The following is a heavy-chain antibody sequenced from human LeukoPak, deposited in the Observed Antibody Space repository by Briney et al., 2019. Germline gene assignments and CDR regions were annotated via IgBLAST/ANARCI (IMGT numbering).Heavy chain of an antibody. J-gene: IGHJ4*02. V-gene: IGHV4-31*03. CDR1: GGSISSGGYS. CDR2: IYYSGST. Sequence: PSETLSLTCTVSGGSISSGGYSWSWIRQHPGQGLEWIGYIYYSGSTYYNPSLKSRVTISVDTSKNQFSLKLSSVTAADTAVYYCARERAAYYYDSSGYWNWGQGTLVTVSS. CDR3: ARERAAYYYDSSGYWN. D-gene: IGHD3-22*01.